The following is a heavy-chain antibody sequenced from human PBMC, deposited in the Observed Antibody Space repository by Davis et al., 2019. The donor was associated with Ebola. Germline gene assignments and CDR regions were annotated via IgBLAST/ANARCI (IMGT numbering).Heavy chain of an antibody. CDR1: GGSISSYY. CDR2: IYYSGST. J-gene: IGHJ3*02. D-gene: IGHD3-22*01. CDR3: ARADYYDSSGYKPYTFDI. Sequence: SETLSLTCTVSGGSISSYYWSWIRQPPGKGLEWIGYIYYSGSTNYNPSLKSRVTISVDTSKNQFSLKLGSVTAADTAVYYCARADYYDSSGYKPYTFDIWGQGTMVTVSS. V-gene: IGHV4-59*12.